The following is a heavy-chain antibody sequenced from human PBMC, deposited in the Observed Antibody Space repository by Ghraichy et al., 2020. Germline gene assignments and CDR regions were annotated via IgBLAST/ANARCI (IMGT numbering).Heavy chain of an antibody. CDR2: IKEDGSEK. J-gene: IGHJ4*02. CDR3: ARKGRTGDY. CDR1: GFTFSSYW. Sequence: GSLNISCAASGFTFSSYWMNWFRQAPGKGLEWVGNIKEDGSEKYYVDSVKGRFTISRDNAKNSMYLQMNNLRVDDTAMYYCARKGRTGDYWGQGTLVTVSS. D-gene: IGHD3/OR15-3a*01. V-gene: IGHV3-7*01.